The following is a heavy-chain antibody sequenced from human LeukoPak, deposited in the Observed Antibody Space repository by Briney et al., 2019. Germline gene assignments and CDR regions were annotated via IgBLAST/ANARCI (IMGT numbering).Heavy chain of an antibody. CDR3: TKDSVAAAGTAWFDP. CDR2: ISHNGDRI. J-gene: IGHJ5*02. D-gene: IGHD6-13*01. Sequence: GGSLRLSRAASGYTFSNYAMTWVRQAPGKRLEWVSGISHNGDRIYYADSVKGRFTISRDNSKNTLYLQMNGLRPDDTALYYCTKDSVAAAGTAWFDPWGQGTLVTVSS. CDR1: GYTFSNYA. V-gene: IGHV3-23*01.